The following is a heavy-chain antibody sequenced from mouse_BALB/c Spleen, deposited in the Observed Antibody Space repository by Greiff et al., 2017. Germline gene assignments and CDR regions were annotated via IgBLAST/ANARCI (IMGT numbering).Heavy chain of an antibody. D-gene: IGHD1-1*01. J-gene: IGHJ1*01. CDR1: GDSITSGY. CDR2: ISYSGST. V-gene: IGHV3-8*02. Sequence: EVQLVESGPSLVKPSQTLSLTCSVTGDSITSGYWNWIRKFPGNKLEYMGYISYSGSTYYNPSLKSRISITRDTSKNQYYLQLNSVTTEDTATYYCARWVYYYGSSYWYFDVWGAGTTVTVSS. CDR3: ARWVYYYGSSYWYFDV.